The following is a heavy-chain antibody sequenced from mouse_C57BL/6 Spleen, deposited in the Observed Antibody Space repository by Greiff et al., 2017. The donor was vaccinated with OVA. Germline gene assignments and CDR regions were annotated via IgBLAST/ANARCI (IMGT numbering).Heavy chain of an antibody. V-gene: IGHV14-4*01. J-gene: IGHJ4*01. CDR2: IDPENGDT. Sequence: EVQLQQSGAELVRPGASVKLSCPASGFNIKDDYMHWVQQRPAQGLEWIGWIDPENGDTESASTFQGKATITADTSSNTAYLQRSSLTSEDTAVYYCTLIYYGYDGYAMDYWGQGTSVTVSS. CDR1: GFNIKDDY. CDR3: TLIYYGYDGYAMDY. D-gene: IGHD2-2*01.